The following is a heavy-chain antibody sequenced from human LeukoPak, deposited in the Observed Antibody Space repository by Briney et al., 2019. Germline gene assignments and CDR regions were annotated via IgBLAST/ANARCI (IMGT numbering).Heavy chain of an antibody. J-gene: IGHJ6*02. V-gene: IGHV3-30-3*01. CDR3: AREYIVVVTAPKSGPLVYYYYGMDV. Sequence: GGSLRLSCAASGFTFSSYAMHWVRQAPGKGLEWVAVISYDGSNKYYADSVKGRFTISRDNSKNTLYLQMNSLRAEDTAVYYCAREYIVVVTAPKSGPLVYYYYGMDVWGQGTTVTVPS. CDR2: ISYDGSNK. CDR1: GFTFSSYA. D-gene: IGHD2-21*02.